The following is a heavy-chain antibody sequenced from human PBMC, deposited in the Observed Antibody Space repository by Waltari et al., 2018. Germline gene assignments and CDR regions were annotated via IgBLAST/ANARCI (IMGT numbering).Heavy chain of an antibody. Sequence: QVQLVESGGGVVQPGRSLRRSCAASGFTFSYYGVHWVRQTPGTGLEWVAVISNDGSSRYYGDSVRGRFTISRDNSKNTLYLQMNSLRAEDTAVYYCARVKSGHFWSGYSIDYWGQGTPVTVSS. CDR3: ARVKSGHFWSGYSIDY. CDR2: ISNDGSSR. CDR1: GFTFSYYG. J-gene: IGHJ4*02. D-gene: IGHD3-3*02. V-gene: IGHV3-30*03.